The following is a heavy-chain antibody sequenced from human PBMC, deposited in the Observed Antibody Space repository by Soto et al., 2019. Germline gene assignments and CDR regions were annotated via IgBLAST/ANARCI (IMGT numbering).Heavy chain of an antibody. CDR2: TYFRSKWYN. J-gene: IGHJ5*02. CDR3: AKGDNLGPKTGYAFDP. V-gene: IGHV6-1*01. D-gene: IGHD5-12*01. CDR1: GDCVSSNTAS. Sequence: QVQLQQSGPGLVKPSQTLSLTCAISGDCVSSNTASWNWIRQSPSRGLEWLGRTYFRSKWYNDYAVSVKSRIIINPDTSNNQFSLQLNSVTPEDTAVYFCAKGDNLGPKTGYAFDPWGQGIMVTVSS.